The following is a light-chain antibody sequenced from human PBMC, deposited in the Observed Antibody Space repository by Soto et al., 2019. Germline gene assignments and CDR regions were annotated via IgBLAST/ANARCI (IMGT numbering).Light chain of an antibody. CDR3: QQYASSPIFT. CDR1: QSVSSSY. V-gene: IGKV3-20*01. J-gene: IGKJ3*01. Sequence: EIVLTQSPGTLSLSPGERATLSCRASQSVSSSYLAWYQQKPGQAPRLLIYGASSRATGIPDRFSGSGSVTDFTLTISRLEPEDFAVYYCQQYASSPIFTFGPGTKVDIK. CDR2: GAS.